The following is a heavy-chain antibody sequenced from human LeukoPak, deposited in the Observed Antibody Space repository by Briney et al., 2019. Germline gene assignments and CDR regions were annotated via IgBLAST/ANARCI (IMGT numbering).Heavy chain of an antibody. V-gene: IGHV3-21*01. Sequence: PGGSLRLSCAASGFTFSSYSMNWVRQAPGKGLEWVSSISSSSSYIYYADSVKGRFTISRDNAKNSLYLQMNSLRAEDTAVYYCARAQRSWIQPGGAAWFDPWGQGTLVTVSS. CDR2: ISSSSSYI. CDR1: GFTFSSYS. CDR3: ARAQRSWIQPGGAAWFDP. D-gene: IGHD5-18*01. J-gene: IGHJ5*02.